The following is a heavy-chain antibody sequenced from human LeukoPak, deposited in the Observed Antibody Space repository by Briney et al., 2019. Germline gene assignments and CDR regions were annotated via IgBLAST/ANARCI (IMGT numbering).Heavy chain of an antibody. CDR1: GFTFSNAW. CDR3: ATEAPPYYDNSGYYAD. V-gene: IGHV3-15*01. J-gene: IGHJ4*02. D-gene: IGHD3-22*01. CDR2: IKSKTDGGTT. Sequence: GGSLRLSCAASGFTFSNAWMSWVRQAPGKGLEWVGRIKSKTDGGTTDYAAPVKGRFTISRDDSKNTLYLQMNSLKTEDTAVYYCATEAPPYYDNSGYYADWGQGTLVTVSS.